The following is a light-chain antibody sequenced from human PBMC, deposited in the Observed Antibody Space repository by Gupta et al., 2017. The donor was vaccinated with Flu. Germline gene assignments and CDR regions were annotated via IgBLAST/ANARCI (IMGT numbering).Light chain of an antibody. CDR3: QHCSGLPS. Sequence: IVMTQSPATLSLSPGERATLSCRASQSVKNYLAWYQQKPGQAPRLLIYDASIRASGIPDRFSGSGSVTDFTLTSNILEPEDFAVYYWQHCSGLPSFGHGTKVDI. J-gene: IGKJ3*01. V-gene: IGKV3-11*01. CDR1: QSVKNY. CDR2: DAS.